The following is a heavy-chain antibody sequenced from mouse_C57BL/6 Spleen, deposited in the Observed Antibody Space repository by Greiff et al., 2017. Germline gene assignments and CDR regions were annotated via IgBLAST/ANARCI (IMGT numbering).Heavy chain of an antibody. D-gene: IGHD2-4*01. CDR2: IHPNSGST. J-gene: IGHJ3*01. CDR3: ARPYDCGAGGFAY. CDR1: GYTFTSYW. Sequence: QVQLQQPGAELVKPGASVKLSCKASGYTFTSYWMHWVKQRPGQGLELIGMIHPNSGSTNYNEKFKSKATLTVDNTSSTAYMQLSSLTAEDSAVYYCARPYDCGAGGFAYWGQGTLVTVSA. V-gene: IGHV1-64*01.